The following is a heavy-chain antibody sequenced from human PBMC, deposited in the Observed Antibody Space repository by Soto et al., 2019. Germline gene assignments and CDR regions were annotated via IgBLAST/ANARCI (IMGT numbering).Heavy chain of an antibody. D-gene: IGHD4-17*01. CDR1: GGAFGRYS. Sequence: QVQLEQSGPEVKRPGTSVKVSCKASGGAFGRYSVSWVRQAPGQGLEWIGGVIPVFNTSNYSLKFQGRVAIFADLSTSSVFMELRILRSEDTALYYCARGDEMTAVTIFEYWGQGTLVTVSS. J-gene: IGHJ4*02. CDR3: ARGDEMTAVTIFEY. CDR2: VIPVFNTS. V-gene: IGHV1-69*01.